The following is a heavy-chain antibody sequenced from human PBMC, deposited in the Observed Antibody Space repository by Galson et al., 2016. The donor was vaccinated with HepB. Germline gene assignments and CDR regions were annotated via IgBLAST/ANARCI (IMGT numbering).Heavy chain of an antibody. D-gene: IGHD3-22*01. CDR2: ISGSSTYT. CDR3: ATSGNYFLSPFDY. CDR1: GLSFSDYY. V-gene: IGHV3-11*03. Sequence: SLRLSCAVSGLSFSDYYMGWIRQAPGKGLEWVSYISGSSTYTNHGDSMKGRFTISRDNAKNSVYLQMNSLRSEDTAGYYCATSGNYFLSPFDYWGQGALVTVSS. J-gene: IGHJ4*02.